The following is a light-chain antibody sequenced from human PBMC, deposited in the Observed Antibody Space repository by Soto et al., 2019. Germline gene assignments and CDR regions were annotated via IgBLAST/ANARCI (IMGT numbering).Light chain of an antibody. Sequence: QSVLTQPPSVSGAPGQRVTLSCTGSSSNIGAGYDVHWYQQLPGTAPKLLIYGNNNRPSGVPGRFSGSKSGTSASLAITGLQAEDEADYYCQSYDSSLSGSVFGTGTKVTVL. CDR3: QSYDSSLSGSV. V-gene: IGLV1-40*01. CDR2: GNN. CDR1: SSNIGAGYD. J-gene: IGLJ1*01.